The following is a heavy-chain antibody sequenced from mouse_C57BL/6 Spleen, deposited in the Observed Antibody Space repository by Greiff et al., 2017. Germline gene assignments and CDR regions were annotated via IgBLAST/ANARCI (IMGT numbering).Heavy chain of an antibody. J-gene: IGHJ3*01. CDR2: ISSGGDYI. CDR1: GFTFSSYA. CDR3: TRASYDYDGP. D-gene: IGHD2-4*01. V-gene: IGHV5-9-1*02. Sequence: DVMLVESGEGLVKPGGSLKLSCAASGFTFSSYAMSWVRQTPEKRLEWVAYISSGGDYIYYADTVKGRFTISRDNARNTLCLQMSSLKSEDTAMYYCTRASYDYDGPWGQGTLVTVSA.